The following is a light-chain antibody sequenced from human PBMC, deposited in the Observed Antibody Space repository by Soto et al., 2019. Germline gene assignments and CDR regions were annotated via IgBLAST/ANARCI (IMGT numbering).Light chain of an antibody. CDR3: QQRSNWPPLT. CDR2: DAS. V-gene: IGKV3-11*01. J-gene: IGKJ3*01. Sequence: EIVLTQSPATLALVPGGRGRLFLRANQRVSSYLPWYQQKPGQAPRLLIYDASNRATCIPARFSGSGSGTDFTLTISSLVPEDFAVYYCQQRSNWPPLTFGRGTKVDIX. CDR1: QRVSSY.